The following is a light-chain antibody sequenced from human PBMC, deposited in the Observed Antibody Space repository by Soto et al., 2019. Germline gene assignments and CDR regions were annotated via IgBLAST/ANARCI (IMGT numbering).Light chain of an antibody. V-gene: IGKV1-5*03. CDR1: QSVDRW. J-gene: IGKJ4*01. CDR2: KAS. CDR3: QQYKAYPLT. Sequence: DIPMTQSPSTLSTSVGDRVTITCRASQSVDRWLAWYQQKPGKAPKLLIYKASTLQSAVPSRFSGSGSGTEFTLTISSLQPDDFATYYCQQYKAYPLTFGGGTKVEIK.